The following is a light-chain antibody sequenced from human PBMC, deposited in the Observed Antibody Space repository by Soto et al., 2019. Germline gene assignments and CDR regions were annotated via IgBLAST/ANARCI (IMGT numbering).Light chain of an antibody. Sequence: EIVLTQSPATLSLSPGERATLSCRASQSVSIHLAWYQQKGGQAPRLLIYDTSNRATGIPARFSGSGSGTDFTLTISSLEPEDFAVYYCQQYGTSPRTFGQGTKVDIK. CDR2: DTS. CDR3: QQYGTSPRT. J-gene: IGKJ1*01. V-gene: IGKV3-11*01. CDR1: QSVSIH.